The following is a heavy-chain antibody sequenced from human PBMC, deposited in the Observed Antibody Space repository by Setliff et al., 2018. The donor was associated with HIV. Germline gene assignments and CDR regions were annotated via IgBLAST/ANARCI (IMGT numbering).Heavy chain of an antibody. J-gene: IGHJ4*02. CDR3: AIDFPASAFYLSSALLTNC. CDR1: GFTFSGYW. V-gene: IGHV3-74*01. CDR2: INSDGSST. Sequence: PGGSLRLSCAASGFTFSGYWMHWVRQAPGKGLVWVSRINSDGSSTTYSDSVKGRFTISRDDSKNTLYLQMNSLRVEDTAVYYCAIDFPASAFYLSSALLTNCWGQGTLVTV. D-gene: IGHD3-22*01.